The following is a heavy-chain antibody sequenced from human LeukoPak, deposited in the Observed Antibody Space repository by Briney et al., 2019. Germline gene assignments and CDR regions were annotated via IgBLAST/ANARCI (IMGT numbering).Heavy chain of an antibody. CDR2: ISSSSSTI. D-gene: IGHD1-1*01. CDR3: ARSGGVWIPDY. V-gene: IGHV3-48*01. J-gene: IGHJ4*02. Sequence: PGGSLRLSCAASGFTFSSYSMNWVRQAPGKGLEWVSYISSSSSTIYYADSVKGRFTISRDNAKNSLYLQMNSLRAEDTAVYYCARSGGVWIPDYWGQGTLVTVSS. CDR1: GFTFSSYS.